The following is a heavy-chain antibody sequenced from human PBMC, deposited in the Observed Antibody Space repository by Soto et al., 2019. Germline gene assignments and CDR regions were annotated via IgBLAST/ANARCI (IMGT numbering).Heavy chain of an antibody. V-gene: IGHV1-8*01. D-gene: IGHD3-10*01. J-gene: IGHJ5*02. CDR1: GYTSTSND. Sequence: ASVKVSCKAFGYTSTSNDTIWVRQATGQGLEWMGWMNPNSGNTGYAQKFQGRVTMTRNTSISTAYMELSSLRSEYTAKYYCAREGAVLLWFGEKNWFDPWGQG. CDR2: MNPNSGNT. CDR3: AREGAVLLWFGEKNWFDP.